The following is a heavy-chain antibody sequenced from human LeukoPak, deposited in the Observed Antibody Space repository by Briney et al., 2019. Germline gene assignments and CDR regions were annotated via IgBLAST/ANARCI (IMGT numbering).Heavy chain of an antibody. D-gene: IGHD2-2*01. CDR2: ISGRRGATI. J-gene: IGHJ4*02. V-gene: IGHV3-11*04. CDR3: ARDAQYCSSTSCYRPDY. CDR1: GFTFSDFY. Sequence: GGSLRLSCAASGFTFSDFYMTWIRQAPGKGLEWLSCISGRRGATIYYADSVRGRFTISRDNAKKSVSLQMNSLRAEDTGVYYCARDAQYCSSTSCYRPDYWGQGTLVTVSS.